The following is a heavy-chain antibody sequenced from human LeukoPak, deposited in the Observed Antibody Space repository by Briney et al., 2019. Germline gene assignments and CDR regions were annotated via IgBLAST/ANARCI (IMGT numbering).Heavy chain of an antibody. D-gene: IGHD6-6*01. J-gene: IGHJ4*02. Sequence: PSETLSLTCTVSGGSISSYYWSWIRQPPGKGLEWIGYISYSGSTNYTPSLKSRVTISVDTSKNQFSLKLRSVTAADTAVYYCARHFAYSSSSYFDYWGQGSLVTVSS. V-gene: IGHV4-59*08. CDR3: ARHFAYSSSSYFDY. CDR2: ISYSGST. CDR1: GGSISSYY.